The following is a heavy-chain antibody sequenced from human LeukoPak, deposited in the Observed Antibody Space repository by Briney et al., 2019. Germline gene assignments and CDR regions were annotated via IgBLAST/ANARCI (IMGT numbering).Heavy chain of an antibody. CDR2: IYRGGST. Sequence: GGSLRLSCAASGFTVSSNYMSWVRQAPGKGLEWVSVIYRGGSTYYADSVKGRFTISRDNSKNTLYLQMNSLRAEDTAVYYCASRVSAGKGAALRYFDWLLSNWGQGTLVTVSS. D-gene: IGHD3-9*01. V-gene: IGHV3-53*01. CDR1: GFTVSSNY. J-gene: IGHJ4*02. CDR3: ASRVSAGKGAALRYFDWLLSN.